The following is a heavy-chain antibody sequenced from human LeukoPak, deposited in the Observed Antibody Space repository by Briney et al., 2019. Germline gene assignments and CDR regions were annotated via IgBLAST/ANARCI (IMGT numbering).Heavy chain of an antibody. CDR1: GFTFSDYY. D-gene: IGHD5-24*01. CDR2: ARNTHTT. CDR3: TRGRIGDGYNDY. J-gene: IGHJ4*02. Sequence: GGSLRLSCAASGFTFSDYYMDWVRQAPGKGLEWVGRARNTHTTRYAASVKGRFTISRDEPNNSLYLQMNSLKTEDTAVYFCTRGRIGDGYNDYWGQGTLVTVSS. V-gene: IGHV3-72*01.